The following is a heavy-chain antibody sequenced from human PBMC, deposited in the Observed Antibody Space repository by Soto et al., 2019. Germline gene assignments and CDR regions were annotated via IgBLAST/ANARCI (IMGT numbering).Heavy chain of an antibody. CDR3: AREISYVSGGHLYYGMDV. CDR1: GFTFSSYW. CDR2: IKQDGSEK. J-gene: IGHJ6*02. V-gene: IGHV3-7*01. D-gene: IGHD3-16*01. Sequence: GGSLRLSCAASGFTFSSYWMSWVRQAPGKGLGWVANIKQDGSEKYYVDSVKGRFTISRDNAKNSLYLQMNSLRAEDTAVYYCAREISYVSGGHLYYGMDVLGQGTAVTVSS.